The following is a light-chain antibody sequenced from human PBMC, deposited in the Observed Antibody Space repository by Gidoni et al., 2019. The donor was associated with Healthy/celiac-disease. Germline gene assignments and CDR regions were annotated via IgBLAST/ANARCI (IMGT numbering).Light chain of an antibody. V-gene: IGKV1-5*03. CDR3: QQYNSYPWT. J-gene: IGKJ1*01. Sequence: DIQMTQSPSTLSASVGDRVTITCRASQRISSWLAWYQQKPGKAPKLLIYKASSLESGVPSRFSGSGSGTEFTLTISSLQPDDFATYYCQQYNSYPWTCGQGTKVEIK. CDR2: KAS. CDR1: QRISSW.